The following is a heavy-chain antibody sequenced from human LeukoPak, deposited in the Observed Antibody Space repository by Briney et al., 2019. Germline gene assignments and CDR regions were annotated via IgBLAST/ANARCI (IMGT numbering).Heavy chain of an antibody. V-gene: IGHV3-23*01. J-gene: IGHJ4*02. CDR1: GFTFSNYA. Sequence: GGSLRLSCAAAGFTFSNYAMSWVRQAPGKGLEWVSAISGSGGSTYYADSVKGRFTISRDNSKNTLYLQMNSLRAEDTAVYYCAKNPSGAIFGVVRDYWGQGTLVTVSS. CDR2: ISGSGGST. D-gene: IGHD3-3*01. CDR3: AKNPSGAIFGVVRDY.